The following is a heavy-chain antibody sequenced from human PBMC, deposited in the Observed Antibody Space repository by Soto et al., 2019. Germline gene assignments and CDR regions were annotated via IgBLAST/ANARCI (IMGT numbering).Heavy chain of an antibody. CDR2: INHSGST. CDR3: ARDLAAVPRAFDY. V-gene: IGHV4-34*01. J-gene: IGHJ4*02. Sequence: SETLSLTCSVYGGSFSVYYWSWIRQPPGKGLEWIGEINHSGSTDYNPSLKSRVTISVDTSKTQFSLNLRSVTAADTAVYYCARDLAAVPRAFDYWGRGNLVTVSS. D-gene: IGHD6-13*01. CDR1: GGSFSVYY.